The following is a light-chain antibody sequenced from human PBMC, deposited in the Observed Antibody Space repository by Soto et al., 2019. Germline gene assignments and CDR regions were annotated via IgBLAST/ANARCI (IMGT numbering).Light chain of an antibody. CDR3: EQYGSSPRT. V-gene: IGKV3-20*01. Sequence: EIVMTQSPATLAVSAAERATLFCMASQSVTSNYFAWYQQKPGQAPRLLIYGISDRATGIPDRFSGSGSGTDFTLTISRLEPEDFAVYYCEQYGSSPRTFGQGTKVDI. CDR2: GIS. J-gene: IGKJ1*01. CDR1: QSVTSNY.